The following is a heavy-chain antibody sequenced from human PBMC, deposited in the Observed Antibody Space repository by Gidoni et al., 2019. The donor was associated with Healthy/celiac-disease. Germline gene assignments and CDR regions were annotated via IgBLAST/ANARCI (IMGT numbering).Heavy chain of an antibody. J-gene: IGHJ4*02. Sequence: EVQLVESGGGLVQPGGSLSLSCAASGFTVSSNYMSWVRQAPGKGLEWVSVIYSGGSTYYADSVKGRFTISRDNSKNTLYLQMNSLRAEDTAVYYCQSYYYDSSGYQGGLDYWGQGTLVTVSS. CDR1: GFTVSSNY. CDR2: IYSGGST. V-gene: IGHV3-66*02. D-gene: IGHD3-22*01. CDR3: QSYYYDSSGYQGGLDY.